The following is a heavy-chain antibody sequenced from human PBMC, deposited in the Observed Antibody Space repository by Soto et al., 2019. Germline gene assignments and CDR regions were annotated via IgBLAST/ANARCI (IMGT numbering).Heavy chain of an antibody. J-gene: IGHJ6*02. V-gene: IGHV3-49*04. Sequence: GGSLRLSCTASGFTFGDYAMSWVRQAPGKGLEWVGFIRSKAYGGTTEYAASVKGRFTISRDDSKSIAYLQMNSLKTEDTAVYYCTTGDSAYYYYYGMDVWGQGTTVTVS. CDR1: GFTFGDYA. D-gene: IGHD4-17*01. CDR3: TTGDSAYYYYYGMDV. CDR2: IRSKAYGGTT.